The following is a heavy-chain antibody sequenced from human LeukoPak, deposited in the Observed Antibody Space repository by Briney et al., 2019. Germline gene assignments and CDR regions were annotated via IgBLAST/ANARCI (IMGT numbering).Heavy chain of an antibody. CDR3: ARSEGAKVGATYGY. CDR1: GGSISSSNW. Sequence: SGTLSLTCAVSGGSISSSNWWSWVRQPPGKGLEWIGEIYHSGSTNYNPSLKSRVTISVDKSKNQFSLKLSSVTAADTAVYYCARSEGAKVGATYGYWGQGTLVTVSS. D-gene: IGHD1-26*01. V-gene: IGHV4-4*02. CDR2: IYHSGST. J-gene: IGHJ4*02.